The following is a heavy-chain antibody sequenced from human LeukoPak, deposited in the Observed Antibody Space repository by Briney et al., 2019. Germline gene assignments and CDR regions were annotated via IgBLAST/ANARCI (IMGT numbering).Heavy chain of an antibody. CDR3: ARGRYLPLYFDY. V-gene: IGHV4-4*07. CDR1: GGSISSYF. D-gene: IGHD3-16*02. CDR2: IYTSGNT. J-gene: IGHJ4*02. Sequence: SETLSLTCTVSGGSISSYFWSWIRQPAGKGLEWIGRIYTSGNTNYKPSLKSRVTMSADTSKNQFSLKLSSVTAADTAVYYCARGRYLPLYFDYWGQGTLVTVSS.